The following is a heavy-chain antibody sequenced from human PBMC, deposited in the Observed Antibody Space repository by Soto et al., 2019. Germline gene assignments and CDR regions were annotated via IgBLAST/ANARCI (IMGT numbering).Heavy chain of an antibody. CDR3: ARDQIQLGFDY. Sequence: GGSLRLSCAASGFTFSSYSMNWVRQAPGKGLEWVSYISSSSTIYYADSVKGRFTISRDNAKNSLYLQMNSLRAEDTAVYYCARDQIQLGFDYWGQGTLVTVSS. V-gene: IGHV3-48*04. CDR1: GFTFSSYS. D-gene: IGHD1-1*01. J-gene: IGHJ4*02. CDR2: ISSSSTI.